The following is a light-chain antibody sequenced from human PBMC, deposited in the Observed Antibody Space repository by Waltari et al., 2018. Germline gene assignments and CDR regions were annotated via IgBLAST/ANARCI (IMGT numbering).Light chain of an antibody. Sequence: DIQMTQSPSSLSASVGDRVTITCRASQSISNYLNWCQQKPGKAPKLLIFAASSLQSGVPSRFSGSGSGTEFTLTISSLQPEDFATYYCQQSYSTPITFGQGTRLEIK. CDR2: AAS. V-gene: IGKV1-39*01. J-gene: IGKJ5*01. CDR3: QQSYSTPIT. CDR1: QSISNY.